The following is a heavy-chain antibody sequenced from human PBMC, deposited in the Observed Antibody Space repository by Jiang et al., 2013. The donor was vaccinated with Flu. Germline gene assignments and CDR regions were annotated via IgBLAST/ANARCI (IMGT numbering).Heavy chain of an antibody. D-gene: IGHD4-23*01. Sequence: GPGLVKPSQTLSLTCTVSGGSISSGGYYWSWIRQHPGKGLEWIGYIYYSGSTYYNPSLKSRVTISVDTSKNQFSLKLSSVTAADTAVYYCATRLGGNAGIDYWGQGTLVTVSS. V-gene: IGHV4-31*03. CDR2: IYYSGST. CDR3: ATRLGGNAGIDY. J-gene: IGHJ4*02. CDR1: GGSISSGGYY.